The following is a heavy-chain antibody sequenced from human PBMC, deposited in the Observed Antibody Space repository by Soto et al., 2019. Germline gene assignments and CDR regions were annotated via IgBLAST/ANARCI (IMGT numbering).Heavy chain of an antibody. CDR2: VSNEGGK. CDR3: TATPRNGMGV. J-gene: IGHJ6*02. V-gene: IGHV3-74*01. CDR1: GFRVSDYW. Sequence: EVQLVESGGGLVQPGGSLRLACAGSGFRVSDYWMHWVRQAPGKGLVWVSRVSNEGGKEYADFVKGRFTLSKDNAKNTLYLEMDSLSVEDTALYYCTATPRNGMGVWGQGTKVTVAS.